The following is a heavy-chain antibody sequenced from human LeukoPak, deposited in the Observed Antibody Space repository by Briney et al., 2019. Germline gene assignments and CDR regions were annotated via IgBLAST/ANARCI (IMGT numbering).Heavy chain of an antibody. CDR3: ARFDSSSWYLGYYFDY. Sequence: GGSLRLSWAASGFTFSSYEMNWVRQAPEKGLEWVSYISSSGSTIYYADSVKGRFTISRDNAKNSLYLQMNSLRAEDTAVYYCARFDSSSWYLGYYFDYWGQGTLVTVSS. J-gene: IGHJ4*02. CDR1: GFTFSSYE. V-gene: IGHV3-48*03. D-gene: IGHD6-13*01. CDR2: ISSSGSTI.